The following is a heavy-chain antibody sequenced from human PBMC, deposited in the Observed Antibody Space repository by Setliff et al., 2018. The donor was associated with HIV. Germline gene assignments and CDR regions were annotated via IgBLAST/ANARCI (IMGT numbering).Heavy chain of an antibody. V-gene: IGHV1-8*03. CDR2: MNPNSGNT. D-gene: IGHD2-15*01. J-gene: IGHJ6*02. CDR3: ARIRGYCSGGSCYSVFNYYYGMDV. CDR1: GYTFTSYA. Sequence: ASVKVSCKASGYTFTSYAINWVRQATGQGLEWMGWMNPNSGNTGYAQKFQGRVTITRNTSISTAYMELSSLRSEDTAVYYCARIRGYCSGGSCYSVFNYYYGMDVWGQGTTVTVSS.